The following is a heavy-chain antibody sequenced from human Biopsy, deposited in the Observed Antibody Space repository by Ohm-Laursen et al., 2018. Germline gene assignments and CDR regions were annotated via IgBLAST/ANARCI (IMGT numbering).Heavy chain of an antibody. Sequence: TLSLTCPVSGGSITSYSWSWIRQPPGKGLEPIGYIYNTGDTTYNPSLQSRVTISLDTSNNQLSLRLRSVTAADAAVYYCARRSAANWYFNLWGRGTLVTVSS. V-gene: IGHV4-59*08. D-gene: IGHD6-25*01. J-gene: IGHJ2*01. CDR1: GGSITSYS. CDR3: ARRSAANWYFNL. CDR2: IYNTGDT.